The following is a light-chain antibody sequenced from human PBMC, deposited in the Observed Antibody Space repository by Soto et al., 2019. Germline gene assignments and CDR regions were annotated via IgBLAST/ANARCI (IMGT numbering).Light chain of an antibody. J-gene: IGKJ1*01. Sequence: EIVLTQSPGTLSLSPGERATLSCRASQSVSNNYLAWYQQKPGHSPMPVIYVSSNSATGVPYRFSGSGSGTENFISISSLESEDFAEYYCQKYGTTGRFGQGTKVDIK. CDR1: QSVSNNY. CDR2: VSS. CDR3: QKYGTTGR. V-gene: IGKV3-20*01.